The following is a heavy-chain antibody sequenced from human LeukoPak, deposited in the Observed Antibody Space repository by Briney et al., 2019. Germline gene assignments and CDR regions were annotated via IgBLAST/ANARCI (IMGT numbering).Heavy chain of an antibody. J-gene: IGHJ5*02. Sequence: GASVKVSCKASGYTFTSYYMHWVRQAPGQGLEWMGWINPNSGGTNYAQKFQGRVTMTRDTSISTAYMELSRLRSDDTAVYYCARDLSSSWLPGEGSNWFDPWGQGTLVTVSS. CDR2: INPNSGGT. V-gene: IGHV1-2*02. CDR1: GYTFTSYY. CDR3: ARDLSSSWLPGEGSNWFDP. D-gene: IGHD6-13*01.